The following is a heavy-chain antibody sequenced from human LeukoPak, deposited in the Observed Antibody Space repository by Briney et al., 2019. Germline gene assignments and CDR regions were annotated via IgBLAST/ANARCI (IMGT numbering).Heavy chain of an antibody. V-gene: IGHV4-59*08. CDR2: IYYSGST. J-gene: IGHJ4*02. CDR3: ARTRYYYNSRSYGAPYYFDY. D-gene: IGHD3-10*01. Sequence: SETLSLTCTVSGGSISSYYWSWIRQPPGKGLEWIGYIYYSGSTNYKPSLKSRVTISVDTSKNRFSLKLSSVTAADTAVYYCARTRYYYNSRSYGAPYYFDYWGQGTLVTVSS. CDR1: GGSISSYY.